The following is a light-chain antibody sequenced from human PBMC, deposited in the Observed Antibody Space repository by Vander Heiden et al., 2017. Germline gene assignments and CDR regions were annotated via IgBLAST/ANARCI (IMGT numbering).Light chain of an antibody. V-gene: IGLV3-10*01. J-gene: IGLJ3*02. CDR1: ALPKKY. CDR3: YSTDSSGTHRV. Sequence: SYELTQPPSASVSPGQTARITCPGDALPKKYAYWYQQKSGQAPVVVIYEDSKRPSEIPEKFSGSSSGTMATLTISGAQVEDEADYYCYSTDSSGTHRVFGGGTKLTVL. CDR2: EDS.